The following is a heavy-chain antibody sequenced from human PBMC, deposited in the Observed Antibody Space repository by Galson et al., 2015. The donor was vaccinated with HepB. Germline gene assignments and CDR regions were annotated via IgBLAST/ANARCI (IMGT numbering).Heavy chain of an antibody. V-gene: IGHV3-33*01. D-gene: IGHD2/OR15-2a*01. CDR1: GFTFSTHD. J-gene: IGHJ4*02. Sequence: SLRLSCAASGFTFSTHDIHWVRQAPGKGLEWVAVFWNERDSEYYADSVKGRFTVSRDISKSTLYLEMNSLRAEDTAVYYCARDRDRTTFFFDHWGQGTLVTVSS. CDR3: ARDRDRTTFFFDH. CDR2: FWNERDSE.